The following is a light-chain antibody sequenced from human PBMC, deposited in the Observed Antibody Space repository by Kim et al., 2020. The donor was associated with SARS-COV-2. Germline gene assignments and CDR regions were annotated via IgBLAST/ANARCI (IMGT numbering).Light chain of an antibody. CDR3: NSRDSSNNHL. CDR2: GK. CDR1: SLRSHF. V-gene: IGLV3-19*01. J-gene: IGLJ1*01. Sequence: SSELTQDPAVSMALGQTVRITCQGDSLRSHFACWYQQKPGQAPVLLICGKNRPSGIPDRFSGSSSGNTASLTITGAQAEDEADYYCNSRDSSNNHLFGIGTKVTVL.